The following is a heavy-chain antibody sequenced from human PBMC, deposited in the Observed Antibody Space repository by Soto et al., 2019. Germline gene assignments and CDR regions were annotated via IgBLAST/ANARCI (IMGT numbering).Heavy chain of an antibody. J-gene: IGHJ2*01. V-gene: IGHV4-39*01. CDR2: IFYSGST. CDR3: ARDIVVVPAAAPWYFDL. D-gene: IGHD2-2*01. CDR1: GGSISSSSYY. Sequence: SETLSLTCTVSGGSISSSSYYWGWIRQPPGKGLEWIGSIFYSGSTYYNPSLKSRVTISVDTSKNQFSLKLSSVTAADTAVYYCARDIVVVPAAAPWYFDLWGRGTLVTVSS.